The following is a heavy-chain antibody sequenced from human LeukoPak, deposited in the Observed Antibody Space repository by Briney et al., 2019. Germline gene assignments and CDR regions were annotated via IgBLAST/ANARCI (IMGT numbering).Heavy chain of an antibody. CDR3: AKGVDIVATFGGALPDV. CDR1: GFTFSSYA. D-gene: IGHD5-12*01. CDR2: ISGGGGST. J-gene: IGHJ6*04. V-gene: IGHV3-23*01. Sequence: GGSLRLSCAASGFTFSSYAMSWVRQAPGKGLEWVSAISGGGGSTYYADSVKGRFTISRDNSKNTLYLQMNSLRAEDTAGYYCAKGVDIVATFGGALPDVWGKGTTVTVSS.